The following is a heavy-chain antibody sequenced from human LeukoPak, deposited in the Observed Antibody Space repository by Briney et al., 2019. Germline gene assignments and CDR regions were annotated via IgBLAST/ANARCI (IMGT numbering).Heavy chain of an antibody. CDR1: GFTFSSYG. Sequence: PGGSLRLSCAASGFTFSSYGMSWVRQAPGKGLEWVSAISGSGGSTYYADSVKGRFTISRDNSKNTLYLQMNSLRAEDTAVYYCAKGTDGVPVGGSNVFDYWGQGTLVTVSS. CDR2: ISGSGGST. CDR3: AKGTDGVPVGGSNVFDY. V-gene: IGHV3-23*01. D-gene: IGHD2-15*01. J-gene: IGHJ4*02.